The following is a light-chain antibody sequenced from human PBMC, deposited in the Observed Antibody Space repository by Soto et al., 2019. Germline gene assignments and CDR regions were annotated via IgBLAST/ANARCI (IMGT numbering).Light chain of an antibody. J-gene: IGLJ2*01. CDR1: RSNIGTNY. Sequence: QSVLTQPPSASGTPGQRVTISCSGSRSNIGTNYVYWYQQLPGTAPKLVIYSTNTRPSGVPDRISGSKSGTSASLAISGLRSDDEATYYCAAWEDSLSGPVFGGGTKLTVL. V-gene: IGLV1-47*02. CDR2: STN. CDR3: AAWEDSLSGPV.